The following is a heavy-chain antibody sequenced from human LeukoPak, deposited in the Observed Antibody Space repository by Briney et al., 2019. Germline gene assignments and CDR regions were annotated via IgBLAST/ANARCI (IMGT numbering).Heavy chain of an antibody. CDR2: ISSSSSYI. CDR1: GFTFSSYS. CDR3: ARDPGGGNYFDY. Sequence: PGGSLRLSSAASGFTFSSYSMNWVRQAPGKGLEWVSSISSSSSYIYYADSVKGRFTISRDNAKNSLYLQMNSLRAEDTAVYYCARDPGGGNYFDYWGQGTLVTVSS. J-gene: IGHJ4*02. D-gene: IGHD3-16*01. V-gene: IGHV3-21*01.